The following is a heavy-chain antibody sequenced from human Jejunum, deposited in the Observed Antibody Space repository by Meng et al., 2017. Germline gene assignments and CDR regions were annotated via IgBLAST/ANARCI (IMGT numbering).Heavy chain of an antibody. D-gene: IGHD3-22*01. CDR3: ARLDFSDYYRTFDY. J-gene: IGHJ4*02. V-gene: IGHV3-7*01. CDR2: IKQDGSEF. Sequence: GESLKISCVASGFTFSSYWMSWVRQAPGKGLEWVGNIKQDGSEFFYVDSVKGRFIISRDNAQNSLFLQMNSLRAEDTAMYYCARLDFSDYYRTFDYWGQGTLVTVSS. CDR1: GFTFSSYW.